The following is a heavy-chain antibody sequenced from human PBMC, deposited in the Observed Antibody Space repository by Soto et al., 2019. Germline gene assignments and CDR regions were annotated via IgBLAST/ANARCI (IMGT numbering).Heavy chain of an antibody. Sequence: ASVKVSCKASGFTFTSSAVQWVRQARGQRLEWIGWIVVGSGNTNYAQKFQERVTITRDMSTSTAYMELSSLRSEDTAVYYCAREGNVVVPAAKLIDYWGQGTLVTVSS. V-gene: IGHV1-58*01. CDR1: GFTFTSSA. CDR3: AREGNVVVPAAKLIDY. J-gene: IGHJ4*02. D-gene: IGHD2-2*01. CDR2: IVVGSGNT.